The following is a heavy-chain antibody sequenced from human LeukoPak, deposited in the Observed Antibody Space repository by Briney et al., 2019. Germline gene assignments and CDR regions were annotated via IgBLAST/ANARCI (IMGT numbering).Heavy chain of an antibody. V-gene: IGHV5-10-1*01. CDR1: GYSFTSYW. CDR3: ARLGGHPPYYFDY. J-gene: IGHJ4*02. D-gene: IGHD1-26*01. Sequence: GESLKISCKGSGYSFTSYWISWVRQMPGKGLEWMGRIDPSDSYTNYSPSFQGHVTISADKSISTAYLQCSSLKASDTALYYCARLGGHPPYYFDYWGQGTLVTVSS. CDR2: IDPSDSYT.